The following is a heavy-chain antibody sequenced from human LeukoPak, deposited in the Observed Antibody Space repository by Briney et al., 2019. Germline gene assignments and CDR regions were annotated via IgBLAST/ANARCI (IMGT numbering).Heavy chain of an antibody. Sequence: SETLSLTCTVSGGSLSSGSYYWSWIRQPPGKGLEWIGEINHSGSTNYNPSLKSRVTISVDTSKNQFSLKLSSVTAADTAVYYCASVLRYFDWLPYYFDYWGQGTLVTVSS. D-gene: IGHD3-9*01. V-gene: IGHV4-39*07. CDR3: ASVLRYFDWLPYYFDY. CDR2: INHSGST. CDR1: GGSLSSGSYY. J-gene: IGHJ4*02.